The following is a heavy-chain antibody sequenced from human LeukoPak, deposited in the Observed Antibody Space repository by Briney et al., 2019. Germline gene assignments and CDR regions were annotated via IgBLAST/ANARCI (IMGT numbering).Heavy chain of an antibody. Sequence: PSETLSLTCTVSGGSISSYYWSWIRQPPEKGLEWIGYIYYSGSTSYNPSLKSRVTISVDTSKNQFSLKLSSVTAADTAVYYCARDQSYYYDSSGYFAFDIWGQGTMVTVSS. CDR1: GGSISSYY. CDR2: IYYSGST. D-gene: IGHD3-22*01. J-gene: IGHJ3*02. CDR3: ARDQSYYYDSSGYFAFDI. V-gene: IGHV4-59*01.